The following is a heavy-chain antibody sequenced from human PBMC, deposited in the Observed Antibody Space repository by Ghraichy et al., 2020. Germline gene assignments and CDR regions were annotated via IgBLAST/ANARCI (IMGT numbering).Heavy chain of an antibody. V-gene: IGHV3-49*04. D-gene: IGHD3-22*01. J-gene: IGHJ4*02. CDR2: IRSKAYGGTT. Sequence: GGSLRLSCTASGFTFGDYAMSWVRQAPGKGLEWVGFIRSKAYGGTTEYAASVKGRFTISRDDSKSIAYLQMNSLKTEDTAVYYCTRPRSYYDSSGYYPTFDYWGQGTLVTVSS. CDR3: TRPRSYYDSSGYYPTFDY. CDR1: GFTFGDYA.